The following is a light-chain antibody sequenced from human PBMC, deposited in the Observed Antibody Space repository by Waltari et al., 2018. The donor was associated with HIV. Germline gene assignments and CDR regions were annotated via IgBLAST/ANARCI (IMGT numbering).Light chain of an antibody. J-gene: IGLJ3*02. CDR2: DVN. Sequence: QSALTQPASVSGSPGQSITLSCSGTWSDIGSYDLVSWYQHFPGKAPKRILYDVNERPSGVSARYSGSKSGNPASLVISGLQSEDEADYYCCSYAGSGTFVVFGGGTRLTV. CDR1: WSDIGSYDL. CDR3: CSYAGSGTFVV. V-gene: IGLV2-23*02.